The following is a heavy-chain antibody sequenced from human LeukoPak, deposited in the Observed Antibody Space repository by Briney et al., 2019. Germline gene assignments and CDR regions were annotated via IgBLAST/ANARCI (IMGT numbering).Heavy chain of an antibody. CDR2: IYYSGST. D-gene: IGHD6-13*01. V-gene: IGHV4-59*01. CDR3: ARGKLAAGGDFDY. CDR1: GGSISSYY. Sequence: PSETLSLTCTVSGGSISSYYWSWIRQPPGKGLEWIGYIYYSGSTNYNPSLKSRVTISVDTSKNQFSLKLSSVTAADTAVYYCARGKLAAGGDFDYWGQGTLVTVSS. J-gene: IGHJ4*02.